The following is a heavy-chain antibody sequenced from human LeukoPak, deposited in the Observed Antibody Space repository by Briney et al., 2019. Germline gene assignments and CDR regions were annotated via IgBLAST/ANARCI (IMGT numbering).Heavy chain of an antibody. D-gene: IGHD6-19*01. J-gene: IGHJ5*02. CDR2: INHSGST. CDR1: GGSFSGYY. V-gene: IGHV4-34*01. Sequence: SETLSLTCAVYGGSFSGYYWSWIRQPPGKGLEWIGEINHSGSTNYNPSLKSRVTISVDTSKNQFSLKLSSVTAADTAVYYCARGPRGGWYPVGNWFDPWGQGTLVTVSS. CDR3: ARGPRGGWYPVGNWFDP.